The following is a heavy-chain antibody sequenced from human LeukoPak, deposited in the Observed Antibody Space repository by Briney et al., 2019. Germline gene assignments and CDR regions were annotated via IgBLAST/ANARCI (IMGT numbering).Heavy chain of an antibody. D-gene: IGHD6-19*01. J-gene: IGHJ4*02. CDR2: INQDGTDK. CDR1: GFRFSSNW. CDR3: ARDPDEWPVPIDY. V-gene: IGHV3-7*01. Sequence: SGGSLRLSCAASGFRFSSNWMSWVRQAPGKGLEWVANINQDGTDKNYVGSVKGRFTISRDNAKNSLYLQMNSLRAEDTALYYCARDPDEWPVPIDYWGQGTLVTVSS.